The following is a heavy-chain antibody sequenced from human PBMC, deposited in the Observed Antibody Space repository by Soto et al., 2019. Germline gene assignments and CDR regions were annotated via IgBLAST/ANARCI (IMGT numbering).Heavy chain of an antibody. CDR3: ARQRTTVVTQAYFDH. J-gene: IGHJ4*02. CDR1: GACLSRSSNS. Sequence: PETLSLTCIASGACLSRSSNSWCWIRQPPGKGLEWIGTIYYSGRTYYNPSFTSRVTISIDTSKNQFSLKLSSVTATDTAVYYCARQRTTVVTQAYFDHWGQGALVTVSS. D-gene: IGHD2-21*02. V-gene: IGHV4-39*01. CDR2: IYYSGRT.